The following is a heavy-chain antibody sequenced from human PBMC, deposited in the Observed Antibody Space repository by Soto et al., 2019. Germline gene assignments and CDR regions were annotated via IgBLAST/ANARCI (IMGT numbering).Heavy chain of an antibody. CDR3: ARQSGSPNTYAFYI. J-gene: IGHJ3*02. D-gene: IGHD3-10*01. Sequence: GGSLRLSCAASGFTFDDYAMHWVRQAPGKGLEWVSGISWNSGSIGYADSVKGRFTISRDNAKNSLYLQMNSLRAEDTALYYCARQSGSPNTYAFYIWGQGTMVTVSS. CDR2: ISWNSGSI. V-gene: IGHV3-9*01. CDR1: GFTFDDYA.